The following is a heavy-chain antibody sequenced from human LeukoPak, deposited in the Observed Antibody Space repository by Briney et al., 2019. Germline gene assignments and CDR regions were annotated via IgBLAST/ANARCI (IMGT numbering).Heavy chain of an antibody. J-gene: IGHJ3*02. CDR1: GESLRGHY. CDR3: AGDNPAREGAFDI. D-gene: IGHD6-6*01. Sequence: SETLSLTCAVNGESLRGHYWSWIRQPPGKGLEWIGEINRSGSTNYNPSLKSRVTISVDTSKNQFSLKLSSVTAADTAVYYCAGDNPAREGAFDIWGQGTMVTVSS. CDR2: INRSGST. V-gene: IGHV4-34*01.